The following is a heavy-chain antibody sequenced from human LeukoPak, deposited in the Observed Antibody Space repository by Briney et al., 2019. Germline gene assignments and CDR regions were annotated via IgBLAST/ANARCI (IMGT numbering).Heavy chain of an antibody. CDR1: GGSISSSSYY. D-gene: IGHD6-19*01. Sequence: SETLSLTCTVSGGSISSSSYYWGWIRQPPGKGLEWIGSIYYSGSTYYNPSLKSRVTISVDTSKNQFSLKLSSVTAADTAVYYCARHGTSIAVADYFRDWGQGTLVTVSS. CDR3: ARHGTSIAVADYFRD. V-gene: IGHV4-39*01. CDR2: IYYSGST. J-gene: IGHJ1*01.